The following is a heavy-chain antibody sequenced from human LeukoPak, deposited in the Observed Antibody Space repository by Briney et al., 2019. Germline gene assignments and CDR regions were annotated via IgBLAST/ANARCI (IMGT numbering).Heavy chain of an antibody. CDR1: GGSFSSYY. D-gene: IGHD3-10*01. CDR3: ARPRGRNYFDY. V-gene: IGHV4-39*01. CDR2: IYYSGST. J-gene: IGHJ4*02. Sequence: SETLSLTCAVYGGSFSSYYWGWIRQPPGKGLEWIGSIYYSGSTYYNPSLKSRVTISVDTSKNQFSLKLSSVTAADTAVYYCARPRGRNYFDYWGQGTLVTVSS.